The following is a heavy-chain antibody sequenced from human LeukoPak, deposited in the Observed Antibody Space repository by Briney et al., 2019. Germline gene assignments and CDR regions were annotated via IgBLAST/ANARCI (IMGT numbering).Heavy chain of an antibody. J-gene: IGHJ6*02. CDR3: ARRSTMTYYAMDV. CDR2: ISYSGSTT. D-gene: IGHD5/OR15-5a*01. V-gene: IGHV3-48*03. CDR1: GFTFTNFE. Sequence: GPLRLSCAASGFTFTNFEMNWVRQAPGKGLEWVSYISYSGSTTSYADSVKGRFTISRDNAKNSLYLQMNSLRAEDTAVYYCARRSTMTYYAMDVWGQGTTVTVS.